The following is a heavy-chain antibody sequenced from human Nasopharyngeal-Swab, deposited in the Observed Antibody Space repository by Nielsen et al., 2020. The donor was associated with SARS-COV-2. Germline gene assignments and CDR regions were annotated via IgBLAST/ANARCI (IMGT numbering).Heavy chain of an antibody. Sequence: GESLKISCAASGFTFSSYSMNWVRQAPGKGLEWVSSISSSSSYIYYADSVKGRFTISRDNSKNTLYLQMNSLRAEDTAVYYCARAGQIVVVPAATDYWGQGTLVTVSS. CDR1: GFTFSSYS. CDR2: ISSSSSYI. J-gene: IGHJ4*02. D-gene: IGHD2-2*01. CDR3: ARAGQIVVVPAATDY. V-gene: IGHV3-21*01.